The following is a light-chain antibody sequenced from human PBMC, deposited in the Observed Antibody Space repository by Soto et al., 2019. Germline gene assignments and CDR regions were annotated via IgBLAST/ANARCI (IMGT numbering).Light chain of an antibody. Sequence: EIVLTQSPGTLSLSPGERATLSCRASQSVSSSYLAWYQQKPGQAPRLLIYDASARATGIPDRFSGSGSGTDFTLTISRLEPGDFAVYYCQQSDNSLYTFGQGTKLEIK. CDR3: QQSDNSLYT. CDR2: DAS. CDR1: QSVSSSY. V-gene: IGKV3-20*01. J-gene: IGKJ2*01.